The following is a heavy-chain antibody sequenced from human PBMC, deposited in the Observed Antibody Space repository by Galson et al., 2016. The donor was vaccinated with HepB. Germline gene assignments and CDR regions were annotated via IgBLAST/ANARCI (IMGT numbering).Heavy chain of an antibody. Sequence: SLRLSCAASGFTFSTYWMHWVRQVPGMGLVWVSRVNSDGSRTTYVDSVKGRFTISRDNSKNTLSLQMNSLRAEDTAVYYCAKERGDCSGGTCRYHDAFDIWGQGTMVTVSS. J-gene: IGHJ3*02. CDR2: VNSDGSRT. CDR3: AKERGDCSGGTCRYHDAFDI. CDR1: GFTFSTYW. D-gene: IGHD2-15*01. V-gene: IGHV3-74*01.